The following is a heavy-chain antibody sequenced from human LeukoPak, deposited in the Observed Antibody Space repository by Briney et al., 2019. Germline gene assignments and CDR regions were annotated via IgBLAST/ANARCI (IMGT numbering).Heavy chain of an antibody. CDR2: MNPNSGNT. Sequence: ASVKVSCKAPGYTFTDFDINWVRQAPGRGLEWMGWMNPNSGNTVYAQKFQGRVTMTRDTSINTARMELTSLTSEDTAVYYCARALDRSYYYVYLSWGQGTVISVSS. CDR3: ARALDRSYYYVYLS. CDR1: GYTFTDFD. V-gene: IGHV1-8*01. J-gene: IGHJ4*02. D-gene: IGHD3-16*01.